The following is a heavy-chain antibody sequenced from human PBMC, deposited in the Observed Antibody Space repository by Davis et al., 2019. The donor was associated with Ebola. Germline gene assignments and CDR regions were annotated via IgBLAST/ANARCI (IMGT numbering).Heavy chain of an antibody. CDR3: ARDQPSGWHRSFDY. D-gene: IGHD6-19*01. CDR2: IYHSGST. J-gene: IGHJ4*02. Sequence: PSETLSLTCAVSGGSISSGGYSWSWIRQPPGKGLEWIGYIYHSGSTYYNPSLKSRVTISVDTSKNQFSLRLSSVTAADTAVYYCARDQPSGWHRSFDYWGQGTLVTVSS. CDR1: GGSISSGGYS. V-gene: IGHV4-30-2*01.